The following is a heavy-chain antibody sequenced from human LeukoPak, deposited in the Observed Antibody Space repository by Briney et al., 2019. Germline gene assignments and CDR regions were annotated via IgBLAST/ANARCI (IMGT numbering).Heavy chain of an antibody. J-gene: IGHJ4*02. V-gene: IGHV3-30*18. D-gene: IGHD7-27*01. CDR1: GFTFSSYG. Sequence: GWSLRLSCAASGFTFSSYGMHWVRQAPGKGLEWVAVISYDGSNKYYADSVKGRFTISRDNSKNTLYLQMNSLRAEDTAVYYCAKGGNWGLGDYWGQGTLVTVSS. CDR2: ISYDGSNK. CDR3: AKGGNWGLGDY.